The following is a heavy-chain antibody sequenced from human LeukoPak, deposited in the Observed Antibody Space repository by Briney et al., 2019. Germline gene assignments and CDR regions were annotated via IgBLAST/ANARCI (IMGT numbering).Heavy chain of an antibody. CDR1: GFIFCNCG. CDR3: ARDSYGAYLYFDY. CDR2: MYSDGSTQ. J-gene: IGHJ4*02. D-gene: IGHD4/OR15-4a*01. V-gene: IGHV3-33*01. Sequence: GRSLRLSCAASGFIFCNCGMHWVRQAPGKGLEWVAVMYSDGSTQYYADSVKGRFTISRDNSKTRLYLQMTSLRAEDTAVYYCARDSYGAYLYFDYWGQGTLVTVSS.